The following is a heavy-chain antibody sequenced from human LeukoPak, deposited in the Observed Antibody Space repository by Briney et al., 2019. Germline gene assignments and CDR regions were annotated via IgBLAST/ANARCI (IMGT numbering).Heavy chain of an antibody. CDR1: GGSFSGYY. D-gene: IGHD6-13*01. CDR2: INHSGST. J-gene: IGHJ4*02. CDR3: ARLTSSCSYYFDY. V-gene: IGHV4-34*01. Sequence: SETLSLTCAVYGGSFSGYYWGWIRQPPGKGLEWMGEINHSGSTNYNPSLKSRVTISVDTSKNQFSLELSSVTAADTAVYYCARLTSSCSYYFDYWGQGTLVTVSS.